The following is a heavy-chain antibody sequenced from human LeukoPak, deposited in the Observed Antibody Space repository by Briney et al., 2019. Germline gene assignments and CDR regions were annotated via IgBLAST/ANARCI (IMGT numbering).Heavy chain of an antibody. Sequence: ASVKLSCKASGYTFTSYDINWVRQAPGQGLEWMGWMNPNSGNTGYAQKFQGRVTMTRNTSISTAYMELSNLRSEDTAVYYCVSSGWYAKRNWGQGTLVTVSS. CDR2: MNPNSGNT. CDR1: GYTFTSYD. V-gene: IGHV1-8*01. CDR3: VSSGWYAKRN. D-gene: IGHD6-19*01. J-gene: IGHJ4*02.